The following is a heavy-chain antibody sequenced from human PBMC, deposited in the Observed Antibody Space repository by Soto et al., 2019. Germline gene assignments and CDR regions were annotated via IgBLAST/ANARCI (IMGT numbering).Heavy chain of an antibody. Sequence: QVQLVQSGAEVKKPGASVKVSCKASGYTFTSYDINWVRQATGQGLEWMGWMNPNSGNTGYAQKFQGRVTMTRNTSRSTAYMELSSLRSEDTAVYYCARGLRQWGVRRLDPWGQGTLVTVSS. J-gene: IGHJ5*02. CDR2: MNPNSGNT. CDR3: ARGLRQWGVRRLDP. V-gene: IGHV1-8*01. D-gene: IGHD6-19*01. CDR1: GYTFTSYD.